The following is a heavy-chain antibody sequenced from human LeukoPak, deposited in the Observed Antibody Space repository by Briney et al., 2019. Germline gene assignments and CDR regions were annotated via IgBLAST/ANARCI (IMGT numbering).Heavy chain of an antibody. V-gene: IGHV4-61*02. Sequence: SETLSLIXTVSGGSVSSGSYYWSWIRQPAGKGLEWIGRIYPSGSTIYPSGTTHYNPSLKSRVTISVDTSKNQFSLKVDSVTAADAAVYFCARGTGTTNFDYWGQGTLVTVSS. D-gene: IGHD1-1*01. CDR3: ARGTGTTNFDY. J-gene: IGHJ4*02. CDR2: IYPSGSTIYPSGTT. CDR1: GGSVSSGSYY.